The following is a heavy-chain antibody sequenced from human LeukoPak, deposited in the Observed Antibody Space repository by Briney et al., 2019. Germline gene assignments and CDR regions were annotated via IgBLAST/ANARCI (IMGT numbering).Heavy chain of an antibody. CDR1: GGSISSVSYY. CDR3: ARDLPGPAASKWFDP. J-gene: IGHJ5*02. V-gene: IGHV4-61*02. D-gene: IGHD2-2*01. CDR2: IYTTGST. Sequence: SQTLSLTCTVSGGSISSVSYYWNWIRQPAGKGLEWIGRIYTTGSTSYNPSLKSRVNISVDTSKNQFSLKLNSVTAADTAVYYCARDLPGPAASKWFDPWGQGTLVTVSS.